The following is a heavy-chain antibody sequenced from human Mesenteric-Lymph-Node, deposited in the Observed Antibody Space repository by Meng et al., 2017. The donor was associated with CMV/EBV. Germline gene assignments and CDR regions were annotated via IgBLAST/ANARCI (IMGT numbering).Heavy chain of an antibody. CDR3: TRRTDTGYDFQ. CDR2: ISSSGNTI. D-gene: IGHD5-12*01. J-gene: IGHJ4*02. V-gene: IGHV3-11*01. CDR1: GFTFSSYW. Sequence: SCAASGFTFSSYWMLWVRQPPGKGLEWISYISSSGNTIYSAHSVRDRFTISRDNAKNSLYLQMDSLKVEDTAVYFCTRRTDTGYDFQWGPGVLVTVSS.